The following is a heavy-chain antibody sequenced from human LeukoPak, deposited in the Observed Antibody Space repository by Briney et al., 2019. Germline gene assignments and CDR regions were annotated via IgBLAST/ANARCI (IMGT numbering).Heavy chain of an antibody. CDR1: GGSISSYN. V-gene: IGHV4-4*07. Sequence: SETLSLTCKVSGGSISSYNWGWIRQPAGKGLEWIGRIYRNGNTDYNPSLKSRLTMSVDTTTNHFSLKLSSVTAADTAVYYCAREGAFDINWFDSWGQGALVTVSP. CDR2: IYRNGNT. J-gene: IGHJ5*01. CDR3: AREGAFDINWFDS. D-gene: IGHD3-9*01.